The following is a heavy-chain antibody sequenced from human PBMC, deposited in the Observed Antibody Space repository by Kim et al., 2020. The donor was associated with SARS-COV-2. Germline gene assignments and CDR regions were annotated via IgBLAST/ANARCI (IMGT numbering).Heavy chain of an antibody. CDR2: SYEGGTN. D-gene: IGHD3-9*01. Sequence: SETLSLTCAVSGGSISSNSWWTWVRQPPGKGQEWIGDSYEGGTNNYNPSLKSRATISVDKSKNQFSLKLSSVTAADPAVYFWAREAWDDVLTGYDPGGQGIVVSVSS. J-gene: IGHJ5*02. CDR1: GGSISSNSW. V-gene: IGHV4-4*02. CDR3: AREAWDDVLTGYDP.